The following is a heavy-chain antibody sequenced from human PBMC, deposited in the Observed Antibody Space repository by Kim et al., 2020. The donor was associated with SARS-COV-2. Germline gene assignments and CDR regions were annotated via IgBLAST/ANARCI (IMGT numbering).Heavy chain of an antibody. Sequence: SETLSLTCTVSGASVSSTNWWTWVRQSPEKGLEWIGDIYQSGSSSYNPSLKSRVTISVDTSKNQFSLKLSSVTAADTAVYYCAREAKFQLVWVVDLWGPGTLVTVSS. D-gene: IGHD3-16*01. CDR2: IYQSGSS. CDR3: AREAKFQLVWVVDL. J-gene: IGHJ4*02. CDR1: GASVSSTNW. V-gene: IGHV4-4*02.